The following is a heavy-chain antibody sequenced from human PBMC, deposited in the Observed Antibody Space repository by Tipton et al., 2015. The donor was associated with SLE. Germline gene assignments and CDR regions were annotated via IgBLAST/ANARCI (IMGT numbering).Heavy chain of an antibody. J-gene: IGHJ6*03. CDR2: IYHSDSI. CDR3: ARVLGSRYCTNGVCPSPYYYYYYMDV. CDR1: GYSLTSGYY. Sequence: TLSLTCTVSGYSLTSGYYWGWIRQPPGKGLEWIGRIYHSDSIYHNPSLKSRVTISVDTSKNQFSLKLRSVTAADTALYYCARVLGSRYCTNGVCPSPYYYYYYMDVWGKGTSVTVSS. V-gene: IGHV4-38-2*02. D-gene: IGHD2-8*01.